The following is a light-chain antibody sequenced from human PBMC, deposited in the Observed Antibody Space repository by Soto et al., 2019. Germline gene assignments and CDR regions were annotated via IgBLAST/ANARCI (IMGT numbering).Light chain of an antibody. CDR1: QSVSSN. CDR3: QQYNNWPLT. V-gene: IGKV3-15*01. J-gene: IGKJ3*01. Sequence: EIVMSQCPATLSVSPGERATLSCRASQSVSSNLAWYQQKPGQAPRLLIYGASTRATGFPARFSGSGSGAEFTLTISSLQSEDFAVYYCQQYNNWPLTFGPGTKVDIK. CDR2: GAS.